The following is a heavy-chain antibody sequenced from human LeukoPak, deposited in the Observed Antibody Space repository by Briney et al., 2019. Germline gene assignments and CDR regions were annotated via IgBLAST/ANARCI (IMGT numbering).Heavy chain of an antibody. J-gene: IGHJ6*04. Sequence: GGSLRLSCAASGFTFSSYSMNWVRQAPGKGLEWVSSISSSSSYIYYADSVKGRFTISRDNAKNSLYLQMNSPRAEDTAVYYCAELGITMIGGVWGKGTTVTISS. CDR3: AELGITMIGGV. D-gene: IGHD3-10*02. CDR2: ISSSSSYI. V-gene: IGHV3-21*01. CDR1: GFTFSSYS.